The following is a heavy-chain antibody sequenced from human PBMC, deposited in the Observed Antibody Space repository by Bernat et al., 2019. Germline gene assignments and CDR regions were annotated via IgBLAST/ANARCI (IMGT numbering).Heavy chain of an antibody. CDR1: GFTFSSYA. D-gene: IGHD2-2*01. CDR3: AKDFYCSSTSCYVGAFDI. Sequence: EVQLVVSGGGLVQPGGSLRLSCAASGFTFSSYAMSWVRQAPGKGLEWVSAISGSGGSTYYADSVKGRFTISRDNSKNTLYLQMNSLRAEDTAVYYCAKDFYCSSTSCYVGAFDIWGQGTMVTVSS. V-gene: IGHV3-23*04. J-gene: IGHJ3*02. CDR2: ISGSGGST.